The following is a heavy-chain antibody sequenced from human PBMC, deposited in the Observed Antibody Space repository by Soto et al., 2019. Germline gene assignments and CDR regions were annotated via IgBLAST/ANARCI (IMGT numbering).Heavy chain of an antibody. V-gene: IGHV3-53*02. CDR2: IYSGGST. D-gene: IGHD5-12*01. Sequence: EVQLVETGGGLIQPGGPLRLSCAASGFTVSSNYMSWVRQAPGKGLEWVSVIYSGGSTYYADSVKGRFTISRDNSKNTLYLQMNSLRAEDTAVYYCASPGYSGYDYYYYYGMDVWGQGTTVTVSS. CDR1: GFTVSSNY. CDR3: ASPGYSGYDYYYYYGMDV. J-gene: IGHJ6*02.